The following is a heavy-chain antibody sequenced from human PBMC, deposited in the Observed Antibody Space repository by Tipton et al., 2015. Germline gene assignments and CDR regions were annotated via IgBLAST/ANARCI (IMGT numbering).Heavy chain of an antibody. J-gene: IGHJ3*02. V-gene: IGHV4-31*03. D-gene: IGHD2-15*01. CDR2: VYNTGNT. CDR1: GGSISSGGYY. CDR3: ARGVLLSAFDN. Sequence: TLSLTCTVSGGSISSGGYYWSWIRQHPGKGLEWIAYVYNTGNTFYNPSLKSRLTISPDTSKNQFSLKLSSVTAADTAVYYCARGVLLSAFDNWGHGTTVTVSS.